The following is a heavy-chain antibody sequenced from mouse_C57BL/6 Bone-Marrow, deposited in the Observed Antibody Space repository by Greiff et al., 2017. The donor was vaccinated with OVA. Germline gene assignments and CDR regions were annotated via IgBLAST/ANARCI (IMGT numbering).Heavy chain of an antibody. D-gene: IGHD2-5*01. J-gene: IGHJ3*01. V-gene: IGHV6-3*01. CDR2: IRLKSDNYAT. CDR3: TDLIVTTRGFAY. Sequence: EVKLQESGGGLVQPGGSMKLSCVASGFTFSNYWMNWVRQSPEKGLEWVAQIRLKSDNYATHYAESVKGRFTISRDDSKSSVYLQMNNLRAEDTGIYYCTDLIVTTRGFAYWGQGTLVTVSA. CDR1: GFTFSNYW.